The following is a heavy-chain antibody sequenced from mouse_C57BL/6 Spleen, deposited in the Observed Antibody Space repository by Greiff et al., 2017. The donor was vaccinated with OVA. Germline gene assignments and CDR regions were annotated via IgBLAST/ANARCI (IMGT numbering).Heavy chain of an antibody. J-gene: IGHJ1*03. Sequence: QVQLKQPGAELVRPGSSVKLSCKASGYTFTSYWMHWVKQRPIQGLEWIGNIDPSDSETHYNQKFKDKATLTVDKSSSTAYMQLSSLTSEDSAVYYCARGDYGSSPYWYFDVWGTGTTVTVSS. CDR3: ARGDYGSSPYWYFDV. CDR2: IDPSDSET. V-gene: IGHV1-52*01. D-gene: IGHD1-1*01. CDR1: GYTFTSYW.